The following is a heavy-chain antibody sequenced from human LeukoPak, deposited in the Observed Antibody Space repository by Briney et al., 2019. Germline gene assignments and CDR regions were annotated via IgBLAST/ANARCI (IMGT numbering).Heavy chain of an antibody. V-gene: IGHV1-69*06. Sequence: SVKVSCKASGGTFSSYAISWVRRAPGQGLEWMGGIIPIFGTANYAQKFQGRVTITADKSTSTAYMELSSLRSEDTAVYYRALEMYCSSTSCPGNRGVTFDPWGQGTLVTVSS. CDR3: ALEMYCSSTSCPGNRGVTFDP. D-gene: IGHD2-2*01. CDR1: GGTFSSYA. CDR2: IIPIFGTA. J-gene: IGHJ5*02.